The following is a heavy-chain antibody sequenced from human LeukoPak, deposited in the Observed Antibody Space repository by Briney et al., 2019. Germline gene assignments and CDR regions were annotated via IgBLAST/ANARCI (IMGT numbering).Heavy chain of an antibody. V-gene: IGHV3-33*01. CDR1: GFTFSNYG. D-gene: IGHD5-18*01. Sequence: PEESLRLSCAASGFTFSNYGMHWVRQAPGKGLEWVAVIWYDGSDKYYADSVKGRFTISRDNPKNTLYLQMNSLRAEDTAVYFCTRDARDTVIVTADYWGQGTLVTVSS. CDR2: IWYDGSDK. J-gene: IGHJ4*02. CDR3: TRDARDTVIVTADY.